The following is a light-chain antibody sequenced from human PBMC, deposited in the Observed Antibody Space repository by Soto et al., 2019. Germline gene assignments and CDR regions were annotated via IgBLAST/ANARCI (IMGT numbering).Light chain of an antibody. Sequence: DIQLTQSPPTLSASVGDRVTITCRASQSIRYYLAWYQQLPGNAPKLLIYGASSLQSGVPSRFSGSGFGTEFSLTISSLQPDDFATYFCQHHNSYSQTFGQGTKVDIK. CDR3: QHHNSYSQT. CDR2: GAS. V-gene: IGKV1-5*01. J-gene: IGKJ1*01. CDR1: QSIRYY.